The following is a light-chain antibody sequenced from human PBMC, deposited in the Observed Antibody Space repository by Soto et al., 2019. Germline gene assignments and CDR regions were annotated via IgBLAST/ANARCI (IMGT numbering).Light chain of an antibody. V-gene: IGLV1-44*01. Sequence: QCVLAQPPSASGTPGQRVTISCTGSNSNIGSNKVNWYQQLPGTAPKLLIYTSNQRPSGVPDRFSGSKSGTSASLAISGLQSEDEADYYCATWDDSLHGYVFGTGTKVTVL. CDR2: TSN. CDR1: NSNIGSNK. CDR3: ATWDDSLHGYV. J-gene: IGLJ1*01.